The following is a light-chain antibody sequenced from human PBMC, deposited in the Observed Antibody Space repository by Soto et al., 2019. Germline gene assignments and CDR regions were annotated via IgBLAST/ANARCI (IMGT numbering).Light chain of an antibody. V-gene: IGKV3-20*01. CDR1: QSVSNNY. Sequence: EIVLTQSPGTLSLSPGERATLSCRASQSVSNNYLAWYQQKPGQAPRLLIYGASNRAIGIPDRFSGSGSGTEFTLTISSLQPDDFATYYCQQYNSYTWTFGQGTKVDIK. CDR3: QQYNSYTWT. CDR2: GAS. J-gene: IGKJ1*01.